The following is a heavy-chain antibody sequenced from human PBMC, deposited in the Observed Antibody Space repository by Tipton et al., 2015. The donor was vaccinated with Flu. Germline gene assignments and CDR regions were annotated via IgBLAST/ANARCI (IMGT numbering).Heavy chain of an antibody. CDR3: ARRPGHYGDYPLDY. CDR1: GEALGTHY. V-gene: IGHV4-4*07. D-gene: IGHD4-17*01. Sequence: GEALGTHYWTWFRQPAGERLEWIGRIFATGTAIYNPPLRSRVTMSVDTSNNQFSLNLTSVTAADTAVYYCARRPGHYGDYPLDYWGPGIMVTVSS. CDR2: IFATGTA. J-gene: IGHJ4*01.